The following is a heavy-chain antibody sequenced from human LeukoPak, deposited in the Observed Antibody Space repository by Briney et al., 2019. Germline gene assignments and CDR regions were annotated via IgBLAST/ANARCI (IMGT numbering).Heavy chain of an antibody. D-gene: IGHD2/OR15-2a*01. J-gene: IGHJ3*02. CDR3: ARVWSVNFYEDRGAFDI. V-gene: IGHV4-59*01. CDR2: VYYTGST. CDR1: GGYISSYY. Sequence: SETLSLTCTVSGGYISSYYWSWIRQPPGEGLEWIGYVYYTGSTNYNPSLKSRVSISVDTSKNQFSLKLRSVSAADTAVYYCARVWSVNFYEDRGAFDIWGQGTMVTVSS.